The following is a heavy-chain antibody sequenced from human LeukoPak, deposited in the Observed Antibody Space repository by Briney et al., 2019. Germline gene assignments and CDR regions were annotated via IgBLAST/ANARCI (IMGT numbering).Heavy chain of an antibody. D-gene: IGHD3-10*01. CDR3: ARVRSTMVRGVLTRYYYYYMDV. V-gene: IGHV4-39*07. CDR2: LCYGVYS. J-gene: IGHJ6*03. Sequence: SETLSLTCTVSGDSITSSTYYWAWIRQPPGKGLEWIGSLCYGVYSSYSPSLKSRVTMSVDTSKNQLSLKLSSVTAADTAVYYCARVRSTMVRGVLTRYYYYYMDVWGKGTTVTVSS. CDR1: GDSITSSTYY.